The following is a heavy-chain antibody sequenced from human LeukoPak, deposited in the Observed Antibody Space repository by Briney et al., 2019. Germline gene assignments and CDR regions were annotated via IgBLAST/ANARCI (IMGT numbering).Heavy chain of an antibody. V-gene: IGHV4-38-2*02. Sequence: KTSETLSLTCTVSGYSISSGYYWGWIRQPPGQGLEWIGSIHHSGSTNYNPSLKSRVTISLDTSKNQFSLKLSSVTAADTAVYYCARAYGGNSQYFQHWGQGTLVTVSS. D-gene: IGHD4-23*01. CDR1: GYSISSGYY. J-gene: IGHJ1*01. CDR2: IHHSGST. CDR3: ARAYGGNSQYFQH.